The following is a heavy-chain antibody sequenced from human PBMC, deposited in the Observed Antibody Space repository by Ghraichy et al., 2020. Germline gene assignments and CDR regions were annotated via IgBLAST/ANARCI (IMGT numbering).Heavy chain of an antibody. CDR3: ARDGPGMAVSGRGA. CDR1: GFTVSNNH. V-gene: IGHV3-66*02. Sequence: GSLRISCAASGFTVSNNHMIWVRQASGKGLEWVANIYSGGSVNYADSVKGRFIISRDSSSNTLYLQMNNLRVDDTAVYYCARDGPGMAVSGRGAWGQGTLVTVSS. J-gene: IGHJ5*02. CDR2: IYSGGSV. D-gene: IGHD6-19*01.